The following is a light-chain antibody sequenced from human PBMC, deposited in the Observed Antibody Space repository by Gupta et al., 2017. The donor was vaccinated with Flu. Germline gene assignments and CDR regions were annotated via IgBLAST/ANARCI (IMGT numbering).Light chain of an antibody. CDR1: KLGDKY. V-gene: IGLV3-1*01. Sequence: SYELTQPPSVSVSLVQTAPITSSGDKLGDKYAYWYQQKPGQSPVLVIYQDNKRPSGIPARFSGSNSGNTATLTISGTQDMDEGDYDCQVWDSSTAVFGGGTKLSVL. CDR3: QVWDSSTAV. CDR2: QDN. J-gene: IGLJ2*01.